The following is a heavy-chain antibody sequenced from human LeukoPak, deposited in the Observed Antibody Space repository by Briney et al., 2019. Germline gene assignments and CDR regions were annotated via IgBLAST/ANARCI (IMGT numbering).Heavy chain of an antibody. CDR3: ARPDIVVVISPRGYMDV. J-gene: IGHJ6*03. V-gene: IGHV3-30*04. Sequence: GGSLRLSCAASVFTFSSYAMHWVRQAPGKGLQWVAVISYDGSNKYYADSVKGRFTISRDNSKNTVYLQMNSLRADDTAMYYCARPDIVVVISPRGYMDVWGKGTTVTVSS. D-gene: IGHD2-15*01. CDR2: ISYDGSNK. CDR1: VFTFSSYA.